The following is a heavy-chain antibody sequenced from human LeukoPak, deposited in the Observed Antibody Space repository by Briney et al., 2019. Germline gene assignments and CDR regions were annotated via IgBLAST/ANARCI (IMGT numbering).Heavy chain of an antibody. J-gene: IGHJ4*02. V-gene: IGHV1-46*01. CDR2: INPSGGST. CDR3: ARGGSNYYDSSGYYYFAY. CDR1: GYTFTSFY. Sequence: ASGKVSCKASGYTFTSFYIYWVRQAPGQGLEWMGIINPSGGSTNYAQNFQGRVTMARDTSTSTVYMQLGSLRSEDTAVYYCARGGSNYYDSSGYYYFAYWGQGTLVTVSS. D-gene: IGHD3-22*01.